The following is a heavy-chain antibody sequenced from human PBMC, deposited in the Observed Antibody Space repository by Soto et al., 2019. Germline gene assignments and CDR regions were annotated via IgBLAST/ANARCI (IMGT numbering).Heavy chain of an antibody. CDR1: GDSINSNSYS. CDR3: ARRGLRLWELSPSYSFDY. J-gene: IGHJ4*02. D-gene: IGHD3-16*02. V-gene: IGHV4-39*01. Sequence: SETLSLTCTVSGDSINSNSYSWAWIRQPPGKELEWIGTIYSSGGPVYNPSLKSRVTISIDTSKSQFSLKLTSVTAADTAVYYCARRGLRLWELSPSYSFDYWGQGTQVTVSS. CDR2: IYSSGGP.